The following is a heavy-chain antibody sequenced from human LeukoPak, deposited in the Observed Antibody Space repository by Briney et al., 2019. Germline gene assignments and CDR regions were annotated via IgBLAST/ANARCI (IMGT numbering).Heavy chain of an antibody. CDR2: IRYDGSNK. J-gene: IGHJ4*02. V-gene: IGHV3-30*02. Sequence: HPGGSLRLSCAASGFTFSSYAMHWVRQALGKGLEWVAFIRYDGSNKYYADSVKGRFTISRDNSKNTLYLQMNSLRGEDTAVYYCAKELQWHLRSYHFDYWGPGTLVTVSS. D-gene: IGHD6-19*01. CDR3: AKELQWHLRSYHFDY. CDR1: GFTFSSYA.